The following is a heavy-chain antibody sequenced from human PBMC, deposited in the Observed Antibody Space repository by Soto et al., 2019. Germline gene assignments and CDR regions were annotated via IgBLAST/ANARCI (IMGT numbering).Heavy chain of an antibody. CDR3: ARGSGTDTGDALDI. CDR1: GFTFTRHS. Sequence: EVQLVESGGGLVKPGGSLRLSCAASGFTFTRHSMNWVRQAPGKGLEWVSCISGTGTFIYYSDSVKGRLTISRDDAKTSLYLQMNSLTAEDTAVYYCARGSGTDTGDALDIWGPGTMVTVS. J-gene: IGHJ3*02. D-gene: IGHD2-21*02. CDR2: ISGTGTFI. V-gene: IGHV3-21*06.